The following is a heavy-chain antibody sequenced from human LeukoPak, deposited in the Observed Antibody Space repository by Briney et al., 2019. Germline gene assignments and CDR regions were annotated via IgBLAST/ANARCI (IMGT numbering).Heavy chain of an antibody. CDR3: ARRYYDFWSAFDY. CDR2: ISGSGGTT. CDR1: GFTFSNYA. V-gene: IGHV3-23*01. J-gene: IGHJ4*02. D-gene: IGHD3-3*01. Sequence: PGGSLGLSCAASGFTFSNYAMSCVRQAPGKGLEWVSVISGSGGTTYYADSVKGRFTISRDNSKNTLYLQMNSLRAEDTAVYYCARRYYDFWSAFDYWGQGTLVTVSS.